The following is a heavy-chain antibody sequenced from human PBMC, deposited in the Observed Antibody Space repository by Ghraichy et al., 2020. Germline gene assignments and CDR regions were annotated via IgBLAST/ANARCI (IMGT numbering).Heavy chain of an antibody. V-gene: IGHV4-39*01. J-gene: IGHJ5*02. CDR2: IDYSGST. D-gene: IGHD3-9*01. CDR3: ARLEPKTYYGIWTAYFWFDP. CDR1: GGSISSSSYY. Sequence: SETLSLTCTVSGGSISSSSYYWGWIRQPPGKGLEWIGSIDYSGSTYYNPSLPSLKSRVTISVDTSKNQFSLKLTSMTAADTAVYYCARLEPKTYYGIWTAYFWFDPWGQGTLVTVSS.